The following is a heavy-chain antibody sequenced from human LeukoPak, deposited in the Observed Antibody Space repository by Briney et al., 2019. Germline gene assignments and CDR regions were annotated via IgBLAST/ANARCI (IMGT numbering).Heavy chain of an antibody. V-gene: IGHV4-34*01. D-gene: IGHD3-22*01. CDR3: ARLKYYYGSSGPHPLDY. Sequence: PSETLSLTCAVYGGSFSGYYWSWIRQPPGKGLEWIGEINHSGSTNYNPSLKSRVTISVDTSKNQFSLKLSSVTAADTAVYYCARLKYYYGSSGPHPLDYWGQGTLVTVSS. J-gene: IGHJ4*02. CDR1: GGSFSGYY. CDR2: INHSGST.